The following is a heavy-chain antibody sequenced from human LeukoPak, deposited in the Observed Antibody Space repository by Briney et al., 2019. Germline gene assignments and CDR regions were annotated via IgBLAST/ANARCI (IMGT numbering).Heavy chain of an antibody. V-gene: IGHV3-30*18. J-gene: IGHJ4*02. CDR2: ISYDGSNK. CDR3: AKGRGYSGYDPVY. Sequence: GRSLRLSCAASGFTFSSYGMHWVRQAPGKGLEWVAVISYDGSNKYYADSVKGRFTISRDNSKNTLYLQMNSLRAEDTAVYYCAKGRGYSGYDPVYWGQGTLVTVSS. CDR1: GFTFSSYG. D-gene: IGHD5-12*01.